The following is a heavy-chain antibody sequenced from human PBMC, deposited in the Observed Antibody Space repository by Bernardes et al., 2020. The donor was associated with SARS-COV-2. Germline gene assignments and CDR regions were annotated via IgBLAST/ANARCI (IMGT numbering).Heavy chain of an antibody. D-gene: IGHD3-10*02. V-gene: IGHV4-34*01. J-gene: IGHJ5*02. Sequence: SETLSLTCAVYGGSLSGYYWSWIRQPPGKGLEWIGQINHSGRTKYNPSLKSRATISVDTSKNPFSLILTSVTAADTAFYYCASVTATSHDDRADFDWFDPWGQGTLVTVSS. CDR1: GGSLSGYY. CDR3: ASVTATSHDDRADFDWFDP. CDR2: INHSGRT.